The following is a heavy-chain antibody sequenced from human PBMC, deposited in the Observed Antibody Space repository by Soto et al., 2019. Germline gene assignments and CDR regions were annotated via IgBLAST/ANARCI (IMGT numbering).Heavy chain of an antibody. CDR3: AQFGVDSYGLVY. J-gene: IGHJ4*02. V-gene: IGHV4-31*03. D-gene: IGHD5-18*01. CDR2: IYYSGST. CDR1: GGSISSVGYY. Sequence: PSETLCLTCTVSGGSISSVGYYWSWISQHPGKGLEWIGYIYYSGSTYYNPSLKSRVTISVDTSKNQFSLKLSSVTAADTAVYYCAQFGVDSYGLVYWGQGTLVTVSS.